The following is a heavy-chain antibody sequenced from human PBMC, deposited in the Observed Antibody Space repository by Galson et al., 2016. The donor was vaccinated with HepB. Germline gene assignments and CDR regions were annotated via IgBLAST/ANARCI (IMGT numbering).Heavy chain of an antibody. CDR1: GFTVSRNY. Sequence: SLRLSCAASGFTVSRNYMTWVRQAPGKGLEWVSVIYSADTGGTTYYADSVKGRFTISRHNSKNTLYLQMNSLRQEDTAVYYCARAYDFWSGRYYYAMDVWGQGTTVTV. CDR3: ARAYDFWSGRYYYAMDV. CDR2: IYSADTGGTT. D-gene: IGHD3-3*01. V-gene: IGHV3-53*04. J-gene: IGHJ6*02.